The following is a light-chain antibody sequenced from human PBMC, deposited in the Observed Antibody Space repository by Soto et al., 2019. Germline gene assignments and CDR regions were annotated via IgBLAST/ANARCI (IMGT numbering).Light chain of an antibody. CDR3: CSYAGTSLWV. V-gene: IGLV2-11*01. CDR2: DVS. CDR1: SSDVGGYNY. J-gene: IGLJ3*02. Sequence: QSVLTQPRSVSGSPGQSVTISCTGTSSDVGGYNYVSWYQQHPDKAPKLVIYDVSKRPSGVPDRFSGSKSGNTASLTISGLQAEDEADYYCCSYAGTSLWVFGGGTKLTVL.